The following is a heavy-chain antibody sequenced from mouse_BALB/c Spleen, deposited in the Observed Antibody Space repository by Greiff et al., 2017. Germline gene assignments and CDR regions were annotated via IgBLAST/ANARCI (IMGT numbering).Heavy chain of an antibody. CDR1: GFTFSSYA. CDR3: ARGYGSSYYWYFDV. Sequence: EVKLMESGGGLVKPGGSLKLSCAASGFTFSSYAMSWVRQTPEKRLEWVASISSGGSTYYPDSVKGRFTISRDNARNILYLQMSSLRSEDTAMYYCARGYGSSYYWYFDVWGAGTTVTVSS. CDR2: ISSGGST. V-gene: IGHV5-6-5*01. J-gene: IGHJ1*01. D-gene: IGHD1-1*01.